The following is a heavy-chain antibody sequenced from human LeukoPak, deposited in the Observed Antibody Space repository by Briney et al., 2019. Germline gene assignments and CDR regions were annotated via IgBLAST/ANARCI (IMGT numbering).Heavy chain of an antibody. V-gene: IGHV3-33*01. CDR3: ARVPDYGGNFDLDY. D-gene: IGHD4-23*01. CDR1: GFTFSSYG. Sequence: QSGGSLRLSCAASGFTFSSYGMHWVRQAPGKGLEWVAVIWYDGSNKYYADSVKGRFTISRDNSKNTLYLQMNSLRAEGTAVYYCARVPDYGGNFDLDYWGQGTLVTVSS. J-gene: IGHJ4*02. CDR2: IWYDGSNK.